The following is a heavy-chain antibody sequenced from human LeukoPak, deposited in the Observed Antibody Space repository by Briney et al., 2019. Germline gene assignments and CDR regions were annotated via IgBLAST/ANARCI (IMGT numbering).Heavy chain of an antibody. Sequence: GGSLRLSCVASGFTFNAFGMHWVRQAPGKGLEWVSAISGSGGSTYYADPVKGRFTISRDNSKNTLYLQMNSLRAEDTAVYYCAKELVSRSSLTFDFWGQGILVTVSS. CDR3: AKELVSRSSLTFDF. J-gene: IGHJ4*02. CDR2: ISGSGGST. V-gene: IGHV3-23*01. CDR1: GFTFNAFG. D-gene: IGHD6-13*01.